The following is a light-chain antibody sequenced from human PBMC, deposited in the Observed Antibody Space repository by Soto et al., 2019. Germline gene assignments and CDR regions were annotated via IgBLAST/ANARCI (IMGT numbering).Light chain of an antibody. CDR1: QSVGSS. CDR3: QQYGDSPQT. CDR2: GAS. J-gene: IGKJ1*01. Sequence: EIVLTQSPGTLSLSPGERATLSCRASQSVGSSLSWYQQKPGQAPRLLFYGASNRATAIPDRFSGSGFGTDCTLTITRLEPEDFAVYYCQQYGDSPQTFGPGTKVEI. V-gene: IGKV3-20*01.